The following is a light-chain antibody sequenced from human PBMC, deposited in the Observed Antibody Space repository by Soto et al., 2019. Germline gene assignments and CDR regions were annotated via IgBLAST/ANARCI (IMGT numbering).Light chain of an antibody. Sequence: QSVLTQPRSVSGSPGQSVTISCTGTSSDIGGFNYVSWFQHHPGKAPKLMICDVTKRPSGVPDRFSGSRSGNTASLTISGLQAEDEADYYCCSYAGSYTYVFGTGTKLTVL. CDR1: SSDIGGFNY. J-gene: IGLJ1*01. V-gene: IGLV2-11*01. CDR3: CSYAGSYTYV. CDR2: DVT.